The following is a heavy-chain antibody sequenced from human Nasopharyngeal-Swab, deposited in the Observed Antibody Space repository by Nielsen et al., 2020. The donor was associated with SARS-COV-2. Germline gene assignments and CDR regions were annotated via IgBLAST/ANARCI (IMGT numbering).Heavy chain of an antibody. J-gene: IGHJ4*02. CDR3: ARVGIAAAGGLPNDY. V-gene: IGHV4-34*01. D-gene: IGHD6-13*01. CDR2: INHSGST. Sequence: WIRQPPGKGLEWIGEINHSGSTNYNPSLKSRVTISVDTSKNQFSLKLSSVTAAGTAVYYCARVGIAAAGGLPNDYWGQGTLVTVSS.